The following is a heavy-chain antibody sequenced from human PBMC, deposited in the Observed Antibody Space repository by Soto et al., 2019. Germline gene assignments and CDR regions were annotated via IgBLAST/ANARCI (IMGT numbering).Heavy chain of an antibody. V-gene: IGHV4-59*01. D-gene: IGHD3-10*01. CDR3: ARGVYYGSGSYYKMGYYYYYMDV. CDR1: DGSISSYC. CDR2: IYYSGST. Sequence: PSVTLCLTCTVADGSISSYCWSWIRQHPGKGLEWIGYIYYSGSTNYNPSLKSRVTISVDTSKNQFSLKLSSVTAADTAVYYCARGVYYGSGSYYKMGYYYYYMDVWGKGTTVTVSS. J-gene: IGHJ6*03.